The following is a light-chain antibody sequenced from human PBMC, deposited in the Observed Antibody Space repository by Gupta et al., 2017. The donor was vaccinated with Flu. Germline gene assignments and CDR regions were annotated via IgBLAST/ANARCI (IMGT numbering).Light chain of an antibody. V-gene: IGKV3-11*01. Sequence: EIVLTQSPDTLSLSPGERATLSCRASQTVRSYLAWYQQKPGQAPRLLMYDASNRATGIPARFSGSGSGTDFTLTISSREPEDFAVYYCQQRSNWVTFGGGTKVEIK. J-gene: IGKJ4*01. CDR3: QQRSNWVT. CDR2: DAS. CDR1: QTVRSY.